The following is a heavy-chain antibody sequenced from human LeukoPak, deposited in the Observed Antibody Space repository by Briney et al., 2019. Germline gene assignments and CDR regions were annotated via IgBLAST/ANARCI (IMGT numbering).Heavy chain of an antibody. D-gene: IGHD1-7*01. CDR3: AKVGIGGTYFDY. J-gene: IGHJ4*02. Sequence: PGGSLRLSCAASGFTFSNYGMHWVRQAPGKGLEWVAFIRNDGSNKYYADSVKGRFTISRDNSKNTLYVQMNSLRAEDTALYYCAKVGIGGTYFDYWGQETLVTVSS. CDR2: IRNDGSNK. V-gene: IGHV3-30*02. CDR1: GFTFSNYG.